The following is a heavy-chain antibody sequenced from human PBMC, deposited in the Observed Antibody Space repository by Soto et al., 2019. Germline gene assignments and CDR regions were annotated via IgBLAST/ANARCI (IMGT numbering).Heavy chain of an antibody. D-gene: IGHD5-18*01. J-gene: IGHJ6*02. V-gene: IGHV5-51*01. CDR1: GYSFTSYW. Sequence: GESLKISCKGFGYSFTSYWIGWVRQMPGKGLEWMGIIYPGDSDTRYSPSFQGQVTISADKSISTAYLQWSSLKASDTAMYYCARPIQLWPYYYYYGMDVWGQGTTVTVSS. CDR2: IYPGDSDT. CDR3: ARPIQLWPYYYYYGMDV.